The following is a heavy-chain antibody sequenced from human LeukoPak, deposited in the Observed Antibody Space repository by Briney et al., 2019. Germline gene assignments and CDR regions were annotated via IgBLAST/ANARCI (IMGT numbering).Heavy chain of an antibody. CDR2: ISYDGSNK. Sequence: GGSLRLPCAASGFTFSSYAMHWVRQAPGKGLEWVAVISYDGSNKYYADSVKGRFTISRDNSKNTLYLQMNSLRAEDTAVYYCARDQNSSGWERVSYYFDYWGQGTLVTVSS. CDR3: ARDQNSSGWERVSYYFDY. V-gene: IGHV3-30-3*01. D-gene: IGHD6-19*01. CDR1: GFTFSSYA. J-gene: IGHJ4*02.